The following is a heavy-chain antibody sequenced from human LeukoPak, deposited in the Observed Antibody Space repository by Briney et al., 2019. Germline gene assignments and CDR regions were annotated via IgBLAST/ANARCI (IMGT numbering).Heavy chain of an antibody. CDR2: IKQDGSEK. Sequence: GGSLRLSCAASGFTFSSYWMSWVRQAPGKGLEWVANIKQDGSEKYYVDSVKGRFTISRDNSKNTLYLQMNSLRAEDTAVYYCARSTYDSSGYYRDYWGQGTLVTVSS. V-gene: IGHV3-7*03. CDR1: GFTFSSYW. CDR3: ARSTYDSSGYYRDY. J-gene: IGHJ4*02. D-gene: IGHD3-22*01.